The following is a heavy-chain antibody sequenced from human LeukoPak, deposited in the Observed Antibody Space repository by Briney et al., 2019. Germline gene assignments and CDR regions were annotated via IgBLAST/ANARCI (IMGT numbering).Heavy chain of an antibody. J-gene: IGHJ5*02. CDR1: VFTFRNYW. Sequence: GGSLRLSCAVSVFTFRNYWMHWVRHAPGKGLVWVSRINIDGSTRYADSVEGRFTISRDNAKNTLYLQMNSLRAEDTAVYYCARAGGSGWFDPWGQGTLVTVSS. D-gene: IGHD3-10*01. CDR2: INIDGST. V-gene: IGHV3-74*01. CDR3: ARAGGSGWFDP.